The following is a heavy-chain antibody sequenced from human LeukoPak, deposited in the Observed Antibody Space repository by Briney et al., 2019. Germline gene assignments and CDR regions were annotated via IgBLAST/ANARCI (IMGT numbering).Heavy chain of an antibody. J-gene: IGHJ4*02. V-gene: IGHV1-18*04. Sequence: GASVKVSCKASGYTFTSFGISWVRQAPGQGLEWMGWISAYNGNTNYAQKLQGRVTMTTDTSTSTAYMELRSLRSDDTAMYYCASGSYGDYEFGYWGQGTLVTVSS. D-gene: IGHD4-17*01. CDR2: ISAYNGNT. CDR3: ASGSYGDYEFGY. CDR1: GYTFTSFG.